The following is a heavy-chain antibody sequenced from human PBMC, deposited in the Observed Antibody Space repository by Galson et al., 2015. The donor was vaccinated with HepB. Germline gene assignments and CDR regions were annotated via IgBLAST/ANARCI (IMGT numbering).Heavy chain of an antibody. CDR1: GFTFSAYA. D-gene: IGHD2-2*02. CDR2: ISYDGSNQ. J-gene: IGHJ3*02. Sequence: SLRLSCAAPGFTFSAYALNWVRQAPGKGLDWVAFISYDGSNQYYADSVKGRFTISRDTSKNTLYLQMNSLRAEDTAVYYCARDFRYCSSAGCHSGHIIWGQGTMVTVSS. CDR3: ARDFRYCSSAGCHSGHII. V-gene: IGHV3-30-3*01.